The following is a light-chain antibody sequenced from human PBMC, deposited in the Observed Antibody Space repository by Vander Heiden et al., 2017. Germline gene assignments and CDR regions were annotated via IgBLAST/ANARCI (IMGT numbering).Light chain of an antibody. J-gene: IGKJ2*01. V-gene: IGKV1-33*01. CDR3: QQYDNLPA. CDR1: QESSNY. Sequence: DIQMTQCPSSLSPSVGDRVTITCQGSQESSNYVNWYQQKPGKAPKLLIYDASNVETGVPSRFSGSGSGTDFTFTISSLQHEDIATYYCQQYDNLPAFGQGTKLEIK. CDR2: DAS.